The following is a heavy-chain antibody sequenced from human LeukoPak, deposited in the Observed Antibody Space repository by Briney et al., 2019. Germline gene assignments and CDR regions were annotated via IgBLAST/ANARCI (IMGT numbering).Heavy chain of an antibody. CDR2: INHSGST. V-gene: IGHV4-34*01. Sequence: SETLSLTCAVYGGSFSGYYWSWIRQPPGKGLEWIGEINHSGSTNYNPSLKSRVTISVDTSKNQLSLKLSSVTAADTAVYYCARGRGIAVAGLVDYRGQGTLVTVSS. CDR1: GGSFSGYY. J-gene: IGHJ4*02. D-gene: IGHD6-19*01. CDR3: ARGRGIAVAGLVDY.